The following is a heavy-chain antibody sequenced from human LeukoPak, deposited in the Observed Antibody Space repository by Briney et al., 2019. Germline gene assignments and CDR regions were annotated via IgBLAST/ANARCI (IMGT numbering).Heavy chain of an antibody. CDR1: GFTFSSYD. V-gene: IGHV3-64*01. CDR2: VSNNGGNT. D-gene: IGHD4-17*01. Sequence: GGSLRLSCAASGFTFSSYDMYWVRQAPGKGLEYVSGVSNNGGNTYYANSVKGRFTISRDNSKNTLYLQMGSLRTDDMAVYYCARGRLHGARDMDVWGKGTTVTISS. CDR3: ARGRLHGARDMDV. J-gene: IGHJ6*03.